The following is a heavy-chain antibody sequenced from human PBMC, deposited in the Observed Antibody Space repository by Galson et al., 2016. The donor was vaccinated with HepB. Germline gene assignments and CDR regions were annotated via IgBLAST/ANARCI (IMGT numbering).Heavy chain of an antibody. CDR1: GFTFRSYS. J-gene: IGHJ6*04. Sequence: SLRLSCAASGFTFRSYSMNWVRQAPGRGLEWVSYISSSSSTIYYADSVKGRFTISRDNGKNSLYLQMNSLRAEDTAVYYCARDPYYYYYGMDVWGKGTTVTVSS. CDR3: ARDPYYYYYGMDV. V-gene: IGHV3-48*01. CDR2: ISSSSSTI.